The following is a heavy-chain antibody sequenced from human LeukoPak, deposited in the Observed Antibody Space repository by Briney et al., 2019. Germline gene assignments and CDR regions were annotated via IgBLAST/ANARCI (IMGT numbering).Heavy chain of an antibody. Sequence: SVKVSCKASGGTFNSYAISWVRQAPGQGLEWMGRIIPIFGTANYAQKFQGRVTITADKSTSTAYMELSSLRSEDTAVYYCARDSCSSTSCADWGQGTLVTVSS. J-gene: IGHJ4*02. CDR3: ARDSCSSTSCAD. CDR1: GGTFNSYA. V-gene: IGHV1-69*06. D-gene: IGHD2-2*01. CDR2: IIPIFGTA.